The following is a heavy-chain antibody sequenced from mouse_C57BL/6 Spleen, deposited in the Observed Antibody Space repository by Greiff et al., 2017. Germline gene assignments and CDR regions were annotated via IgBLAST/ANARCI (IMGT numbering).Heavy chain of an antibody. J-gene: IGHJ4*01. CDR2: IDPENGDT. V-gene: IGHV14-4*01. Sequence: SGAELVRPGASVKLSCTASGFNIKDDYMHWVKQRPEQGLEWIGWIDPENGDTEYASKFQGKATITADTSSNTAYLQLSSLTSEDTAVYYCTTREAMDYWGQGTSVTVSS. CDR1: GFNIKDDY. CDR3: TTREAMDY.